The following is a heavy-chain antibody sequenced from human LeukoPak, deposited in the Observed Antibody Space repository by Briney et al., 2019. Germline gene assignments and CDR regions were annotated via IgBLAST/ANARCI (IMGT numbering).Heavy chain of an antibody. D-gene: IGHD3-9*01. V-gene: IGHV3-53*01. J-gene: IGHJ3*02. CDR1: GFTVSSKY. CDR2: IFVGGST. CDR3: ARDHNDILTGSTAFDI. Sequence: GGSLRLFCAASGFTVSSKYMSWVRQAAGKGLEWVSVIFVGGSTYSADSVKGRFTISRDKSKNTLYLQMNSLSAEDAAVYYCARDHNDILTGSTAFDIWGQGTMVTVSS.